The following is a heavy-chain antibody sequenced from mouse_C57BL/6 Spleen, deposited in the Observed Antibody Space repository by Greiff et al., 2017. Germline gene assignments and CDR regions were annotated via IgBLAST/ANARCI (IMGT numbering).Heavy chain of an antibody. J-gene: IGHJ1*03. CDR3: AREGGSSYPYWYFDV. V-gene: IGHV1-59*01. Sequence: VKLQQPGAELVRPGTSVKLSCKASGYTFTSYWMHWVKQRPGQGLEWIGVIEPSDSYTNYNQKFKGKATLTVDTSSRTAYMQLSSLTSEDSAVYYCAREGGSSYPYWYFDVWGTGTTVTVSS. D-gene: IGHD1-1*01. CDR1: GYTFTSYW. CDR2: IEPSDSYT.